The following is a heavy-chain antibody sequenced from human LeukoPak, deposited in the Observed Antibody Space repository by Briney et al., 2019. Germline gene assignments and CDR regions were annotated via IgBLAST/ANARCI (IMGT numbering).Heavy chain of an antibody. CDR1: GFTFSSYS. V-gene: IGHV3-21*01. D-gene: IGHD6-25*01. Sequence: GGSLRLSCAASGFTFSSYSMNWVRQAPGKGLEWVSSISSSSSYIYYADSVKGRFTISRDNAKNSLYLQMNSLRAEDTAVYYCARERGLIAAEGFDYWGQGTLVTVSS. J-gene: IGHJ4*02. CDR3: ARERGLIAAEGFDY. CDR2: ISSSSSYI.